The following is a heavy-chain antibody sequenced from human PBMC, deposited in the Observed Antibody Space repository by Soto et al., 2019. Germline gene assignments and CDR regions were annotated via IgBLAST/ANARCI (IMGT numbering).Heavy chain of an antibody. D-gene: IGHD3-3*01. Sequence: GGSLRLSCAASGFTFSSYSMNWVRQAPGKGLEWVSSISSSSSYKYYADSVKGRFTISRDNAKNSLYLQMNSLRAEDTAVYYCARDRYDFWSGSYPWSDPWCQGPLVTVAS. CDR3: ARDRYDFWSGSYPWSDP. CDR1: GFTFSSYS. V-gene: IGHV3-21*01. J-gene: IGHJ5*02. CDR2: ISSSSSYK.